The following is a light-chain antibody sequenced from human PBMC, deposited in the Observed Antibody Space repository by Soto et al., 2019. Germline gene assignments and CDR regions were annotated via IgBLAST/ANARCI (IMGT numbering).Light chain of an antibody. J-gene: IGKJ2*01. V-gene: IGKV3-15*01. CDR3: HQYNNWPPMHT. Sequence: IVMTQSPATLSVFPGERATLSCRASQSISNNLAWLQQKPGQAPRLLIYAASTRATGVPARFSGSGSGTDFTLTISSLQPEDFAVYYCHQYNNWPPMHTFGQGTKLENK. CDR2: AAS. CDR1: QSISNN.